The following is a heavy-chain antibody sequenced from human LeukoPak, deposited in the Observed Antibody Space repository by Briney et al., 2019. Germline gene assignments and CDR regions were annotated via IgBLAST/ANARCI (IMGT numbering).Heavy chain of an antibody. CDR3: ATDLWGWPFQLNRRDY. CDR2: FDPEDGET. J-gene: IGHJ4*02. V-gene: IGHV1-24*01. D-gene: IGHD3-16*01. CDR1: GYTLTELS. Sequence: ASVKVSCKVSGYTLTELSMHWVRQAPGKGLEWMGGFDPEDGETIYAQKFQGRVTMTEDTSTDTAYMELSSLRSEDTAVYYCATDLWGWPFQLNRRDYWGQGTLVTVSS.